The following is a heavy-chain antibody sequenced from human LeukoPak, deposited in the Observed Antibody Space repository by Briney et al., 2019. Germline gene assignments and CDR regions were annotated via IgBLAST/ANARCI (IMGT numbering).Heavy chain of an antibody. D-gene: IGHD3-16*01. J-gene: IGHJ3*02. Sequence: GGSLRLSCAASGFTFSDYILDWVRQAPGKGLEGVGGIGRGAKSSTPEYAASVKGRFTISRYDSKNSMYLHMNSLKTEDTAVYHCSRDGGEGGNSAFDIWGQGTMVTVSS. CDR1: GFTFSDYI. V-gene: IGHV3-72*01. CDR3: SRDGGEGGNSAFDI. CDR2: IGRGAKSSTP.